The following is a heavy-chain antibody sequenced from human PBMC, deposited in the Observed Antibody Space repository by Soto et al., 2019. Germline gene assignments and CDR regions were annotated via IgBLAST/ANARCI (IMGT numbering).Heavy chain of an antibody. J-gene: IGHJ4*02. Sequence: QVQLVESGGGLVKPGGSLRLSCAASGFAFSDYYMNWIRQAPGKGLEWVSYISSSSSYIKYSDSVKGRFTISRDNAKNSLYLQMDSLRAEDTALYYCARDSPYGSGKPDYWDLGTLVTVSS. D-gene: IGHD3-10*01. V-gene: IGHV3-11*05. CDR2: ISSSSSYI. CDR1: GFAFSDYY. CDR3: ARDSPYGSGKPDY.